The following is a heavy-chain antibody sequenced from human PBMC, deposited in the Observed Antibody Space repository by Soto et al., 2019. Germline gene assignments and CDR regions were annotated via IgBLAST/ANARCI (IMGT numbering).Heavy chain of an antibody. CDR1: GFTFSSYA. Sequence: GGSLRLSCAASGFTFSSYAMSWVRQAPGKGLEWVSAISGSGGSTYYADSVKGRFTISRDNSKNTLYLQMNSLRAEDTAVYYCAKTQKGAVAVAGYYYYGMDVWGQGTTVTVSS. CDR2: ISGSGGST. V-gene: IGHV3-23*01. CDR3: AKTQKGAVAVAGYYYYGMDV. J-gene: IGHJ6*02. D-gene: IGHD6-19*01.